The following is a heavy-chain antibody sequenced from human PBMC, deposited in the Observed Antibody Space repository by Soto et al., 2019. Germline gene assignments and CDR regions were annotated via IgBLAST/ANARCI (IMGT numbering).Heavy chain of an antibody. Sequence: GGSLRLSCAASGFTFSDYYMSWIRQAPGKGLEWVSYISSSSSYTNYADSVKGRFTISRDNAKNSLYLQMNSLRAEDTAVYYCARARQQWSSTSCYITHWFDPWGQGTLVTVSS. CDR1: GFTFSDYY. D-gene: IGHD2-2*02. V-gene: IGHV3-11*06. CDR2: ISSSSSYT. J-gene: IGHJ5*02. CDR3: ARARQQWSSTSCYITHWFDP.